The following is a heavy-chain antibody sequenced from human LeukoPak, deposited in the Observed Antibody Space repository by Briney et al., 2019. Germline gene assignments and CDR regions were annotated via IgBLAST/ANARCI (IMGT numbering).Heavy chain of an antibody. CDR2: INHSGST. V-gene: IGHV4-34*01. CDR1: GGSFSGYY. D-gene: IGHD3-10*01. J-gene: IGHJ4*02. CDR3: ARTTYYYGSGSAHWIY. Sequence: SETLSLTCAVYGGSFSGYYWSWIRQHPRKGLEWIGEINHSGSTNYNPSLKSRVTISVDTSKNQFSLKLSSVTAADTAVYYCARTTYYYGSGSAHWIYWGQGTLVTVSS.